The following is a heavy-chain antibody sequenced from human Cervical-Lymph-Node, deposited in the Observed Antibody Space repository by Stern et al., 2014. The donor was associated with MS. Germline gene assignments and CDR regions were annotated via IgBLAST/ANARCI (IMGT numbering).Heavy chain of an antibody. V-gene: IGHV3-11*01. CDR1: GFTLSDYY. D-gene: IGHD2-2*01. J-gene: IGHJ5*02. CDR2: ISSSGSTL. CDR3: ARIHLICTTSCYDS. Sequence: VQLVESGGGLVKPGGSLRLSCAASGFTLSDYYMSWIRQSPGKGLEWVSHISSSGSTLFYADSVQGRFTISRDNAKNSLYLQMNSLRAEDTAVYYCARIHLICTTSCYDSWGQGTLVTVSS.